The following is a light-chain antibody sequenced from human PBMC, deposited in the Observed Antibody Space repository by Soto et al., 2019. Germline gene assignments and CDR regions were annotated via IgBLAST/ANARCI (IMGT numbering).Light chain of an antibody. CDR3: NSYTSKSTGV. V-gene: IGLV2-14*01. Sequence: QSALTQPASMSGSPGQSITISCTGTSSDVGSYNYVSWNQQHPGKAPKLIIYEVSNRPSGVSNRFSGSKSGNTASLTISGLQAEDEADYYCNSYTSKSTGVFGTGTKVTVL. J-gene: IGLJ1*01. CDR1: SSDVGSYNY. CDR2: EVS.